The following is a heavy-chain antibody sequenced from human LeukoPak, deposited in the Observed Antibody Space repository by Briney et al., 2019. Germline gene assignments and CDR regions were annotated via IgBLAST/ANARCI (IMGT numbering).Heavy chain of an antibody. CDR1: GYTFTSSG. J-gene: IGHJ4*02. Sequence: ASVKVSCKASGYTFTSSGISWMRQAPGQGLEWMGWISAYNGNTNYAQKLQGRVTMTTDTSTTTAYMELRSLRSDDTAVYYCARVSLESSSTSLDYWGQGTLVTVSS. D-gene: IGHD2-2*01. CDR3: ARVSLESSSTSLDY. V-gene: IGHV1-18*01. CDR2: ISAYNGNT.